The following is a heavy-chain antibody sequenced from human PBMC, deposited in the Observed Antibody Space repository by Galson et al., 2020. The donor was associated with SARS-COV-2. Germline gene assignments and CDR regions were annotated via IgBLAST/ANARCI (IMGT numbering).Heavy chain of an antibody. D-gene: IGHD2-15*01. J-gene: IGHJ4*02. Sequence: GGSLRLSCIASGFTFGDYAMTWVRQAPGKGLEWVGFIRSKAYGGKDYGGPTEYAASVKGRFTISRDDSKGIAYLQMNSLKTEDTGVYCCTRAPRVEAGWYTDYWGQGTLVTVSS. CDR1: GFTFGDYA. CDR2: IRSKAYGGKDYGGPT. V-gene: IGHV3-49*04. CDR3: TRAPRVEAGWYTDY.